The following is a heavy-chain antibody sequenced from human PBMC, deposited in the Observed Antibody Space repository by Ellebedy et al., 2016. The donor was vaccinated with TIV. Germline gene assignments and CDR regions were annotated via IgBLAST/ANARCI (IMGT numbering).Heavy chain of an antibody. CDR3: ATLVPYGSGSYYPVNP. CDR2: IYYSGST. CDR1: GGSISSYY. D-gene: IGHD3-10*01. J-gene: IGHJ5*02. Sequence: SETLSLXXTVSGGSISSYYWSWIRQHPGKGLEWIGYIYYSGSTYYNPSLKSRVTISVDTSKNQFSLKLSSVTAADTAVYYCATLVPYGSGSYYPVNPWGQGTLVTVSS. V-gene: IGHV4-59*12.